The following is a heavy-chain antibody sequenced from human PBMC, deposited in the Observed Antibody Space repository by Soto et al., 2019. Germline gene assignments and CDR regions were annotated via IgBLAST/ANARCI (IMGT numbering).Heavy chain of an antibody. CDR1: GFTFSSYE. J-gene: IGHJ4*02. V-gene: IGHV3-48*03. Sequence: GGSLRLSCAASGFTFSSYEMNWVRQAPGKGLEWVSYISSSGSTIYYADSVKGRFTISRDKDKNTLYLQMNSLRAEDKAVDYCASRTYYYDSSGYYGDYWGQGTLVTVSS. D-gene: IGHD3-22*01. CDR2: ISSSGSTI. CDR3: ASRTYYYDSSGYYGDY.